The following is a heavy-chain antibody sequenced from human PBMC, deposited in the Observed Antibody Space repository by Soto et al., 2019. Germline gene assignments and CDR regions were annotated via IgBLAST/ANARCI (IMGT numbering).Heavy chain of an antibody. CDR1: GGSISSSSYY. V-gene: IGHV4-39*01. CDR2: IYYSGST. Sequence: ETLSLTCTVSGGSISSSSYYWGWIRQPPGKGLEWIGSIYYSGSTYYNPSLKSRVTISVDTSKNQFSLKLSSATAADTAVYYCASGMGRWPHPDAFDIWGQGTMVTVS. D-gene: IGHD3-10*01. J-gene: IGHJ3*02. CDR3: ASGMGRWPHPDAFDI.